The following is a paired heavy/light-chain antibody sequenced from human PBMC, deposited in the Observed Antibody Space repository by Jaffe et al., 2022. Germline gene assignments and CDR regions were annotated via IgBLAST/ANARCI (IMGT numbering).Light chain of an antibody. CDR3: TSYTTTSTLV. V-gene: IGLV2-14*03. Sequence: QSALTQPASVSGSPGQSITISCTGTSSDVGGYNYVSWYQQHPGKAPKLIIYDVSYRPSGVSNRFSGSKSDNTASLTISGLQAEDEADYYCTSYTTTSTLVFGGGTKLTVL. CDR1: SSDVGGYNY. J-gene: IGLJ2*01. CDR2: DVS.
Heavy chain of an antibody. D-gene: IGHD2-15*01. Sequence: EEQLVESGGGLVQPGRSLRLSCTASGFSFGDYAMGWVRQAPGKGLEGIGFIRSKAYGGTIEYAAPVKGSFTMSRDESKNIAYLQMNSLKTEDTAVYYCTRVGYPYGQYYMDVWGKGTTVTVSS. CDR3: TRVGYPYGQYYMDV. J-gene: IGHJ6*03. CDR1: GFSFGDYA. CDR2: IRSKAYGGTI. V-gene: IGHV3-49*04.